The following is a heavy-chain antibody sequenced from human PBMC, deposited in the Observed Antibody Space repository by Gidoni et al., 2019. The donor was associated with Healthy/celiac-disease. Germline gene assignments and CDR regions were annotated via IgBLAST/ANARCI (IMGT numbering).Heavy chain of an antibody. CDR2: ISSSSSYI. D-gene: IGHD1-26*01. V-gene: IGHV3-21*01. CDR1: GFTFSSYS. Sequence: VQLVESGGGLVKPGGSLRLSCAASGFTFSSYSMNWVRQAPGKGLEWVSSISSSSSYIYYADSVKGRFTISRDNAKNSLYLQMNSLRAEDTALYYCATAYSGSYYDAFDIWGQGTMVTVSS. CDR3: ATAYSGSYYDAFDI. J-gene: IGHJ3*02.